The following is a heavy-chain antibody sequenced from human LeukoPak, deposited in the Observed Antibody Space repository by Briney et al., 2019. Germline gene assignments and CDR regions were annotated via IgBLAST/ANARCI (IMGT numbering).Heavy chain of an antibody. CDR1: GGTFSSYA. D-gene: IGHD3-10*01. CDR2: IIPIFGTA. CDR3: ARGITMVREGFDY. J-gene: IGHJ4*02. Sequence: VASVNVSCKASGGTFSSYAISWVRQAPGQGLEWMGGIIPIFGTANYAQKFQGRVTITADESTSTAYMELSSLRSEDTAVYYCARGITMVREGFDYWGQGTLVTVSS. V-gene: IGHV1-69*13.